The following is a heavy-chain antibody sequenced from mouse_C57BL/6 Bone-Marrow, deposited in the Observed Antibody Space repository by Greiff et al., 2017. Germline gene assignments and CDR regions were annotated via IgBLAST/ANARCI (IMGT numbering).Heavy chain of an antibody. D-gene: IGHD2-2*01. V-gene: IGHV1-55*01. CDR3: ARGGLPDYYAMDY. J-gene: IGHJ4*01. CDR2: IYPGSGST. CDR1: GYTFTSYW. Sequence: QVQLQQPGAELVKPGASVKMSCKASGYTFTSYWITWVKQRPGQGLEWIGDIYPGSGSTNYNEKFKSKATLTVDTYYSTAYMQLSSLTSEYSAVYYCARGGLPDYYAMDYWGQGTAVTVSS.